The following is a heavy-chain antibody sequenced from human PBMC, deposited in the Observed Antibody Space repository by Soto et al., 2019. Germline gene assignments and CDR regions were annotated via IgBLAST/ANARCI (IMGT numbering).Heavy chain of an antibody. CDR2: INPSGGST. D-gene: IGHD6-6*01. Sequence: ASVKVSCKASGYTFTSYYMHWVRQAPGQGLEWMGIINPSGGSTGYAQKFQGRVTRSRDTCTSTVYMELSSLRSEDTAVYYCASHYYCSSNYYYYLYVCGQGTTVPVSS. CDR3: ASHYYCSSNYYYYLYV. J-gene: IGHJ6*03. CDR1: GYTFTSYY. V-gene: IGHV1-46*03.